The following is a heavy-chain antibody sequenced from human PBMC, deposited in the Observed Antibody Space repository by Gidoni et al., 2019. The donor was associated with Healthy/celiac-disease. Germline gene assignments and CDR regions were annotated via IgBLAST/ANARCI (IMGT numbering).Heavy chain of an antibody. D-gene: IGHD2-2*01. CDR3: ARAKPDIVVVPAAPYYYYYYGMDV. Sequence: EVQLVESGGGLVQPGGSLRLSCAASGFTFSRYWMSWVRQAPGKGLEWVANIKQDGSEKYYVDSVKGRFTISRDNAKNSLYLQMNSLRAEDTAVYYCARAKPDIVVVPAAPYYYYYYGMDVWGQGTTVTVSS. J-gene: IGHJ6*02. CDR2: IKQDGSEK. CDR1: GFTFSRYW. V-gene: IGHV3-7*04.